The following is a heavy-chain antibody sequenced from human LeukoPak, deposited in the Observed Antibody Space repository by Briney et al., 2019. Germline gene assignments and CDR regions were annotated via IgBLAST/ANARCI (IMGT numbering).Heavy chain of an antibody. J-gene: IGHJ6*02. CDR1: GFTVSSNY. CDR3: ARLQAARPPPRLPSDYYYYGMDV. D-gene: IGHD6-6*01. V-gene: IGHV3-66*04. Sequence: GGSLRLSCAASGFTVSSNYMSWVRQAPGKGLEWVSVIYSGGSTYYADSVKGRFTISRDNSKNTLYLQMNSLRAEDTAVYYCARLQAARPPPRLPSDYYYYGMDVWGQGTTVTVSS. CDR2: IYSGGST.